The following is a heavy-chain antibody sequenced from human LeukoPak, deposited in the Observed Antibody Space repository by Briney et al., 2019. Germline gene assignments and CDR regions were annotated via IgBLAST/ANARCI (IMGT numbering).Heavy chain of an antibody. V-gene: IGHV1-24*01. CDR3: ATDRRHSSSFHFDY. CDR1: GYTLTELS. Sequence: ASVTVSCKVSGYTLTELSMHWVRQAPGKGVEWMGGFDPEDGETIYAQKFQGRVTMTEDTSTDTAYMELSSLRSEDTAVYYCATDRRHSSSFHFDYWGQGTLVTVSS. J-gene: IGHJ4*02. CDR2: FDPEDGET. D-gene: IGHD6-13*01.